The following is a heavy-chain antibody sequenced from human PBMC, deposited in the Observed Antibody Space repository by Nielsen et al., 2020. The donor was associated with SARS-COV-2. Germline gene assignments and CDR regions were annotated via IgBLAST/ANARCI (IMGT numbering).Heavy chain of an antibody. V-gene: IGHV5-51*01. D-gene: IGHD6-13*01. J-gene: IGHJ4*02. CDR1: GYTFTSYW. Sequence: KISCKGSGYTFTSYWIGWVRQMPGKGLEWMGIIYLGDSDTRYSPSFQGQVTFSADKSISTAYLQWSSLKASDTAMYYCARRGSSSWWPHFDYWGQGTLVTVSS. CDR3: ARRGSSSWWPHFDY. CDR2: IYLGDSDT.